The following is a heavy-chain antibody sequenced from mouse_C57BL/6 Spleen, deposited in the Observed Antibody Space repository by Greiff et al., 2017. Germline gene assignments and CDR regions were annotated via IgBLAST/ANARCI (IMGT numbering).Heavy chain of an antibody. CDR1: GYSFTGYY. V-gene: IGHV1-42*01. Sequence: EVQLQQSGPELVKPGASVKISCKASGYSFTGYYMNWVKQSPEKSLEWIGEINPSTGGTTYNQKFKAKATLTVDKSSSTAYMQLKSLTSEDSAVYYCARRYGSSLWYFDVWGTGTTVTVSS. J-gene: IGHJ1*03. CDR2: INPSTGGT. D-gene: IGHD1-1*01. CDR3: ARRYGSSLWYFDV.